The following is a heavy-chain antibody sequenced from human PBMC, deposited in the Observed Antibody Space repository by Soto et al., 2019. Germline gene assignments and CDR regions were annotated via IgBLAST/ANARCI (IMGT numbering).Heavy chain of an antibody. V-gene: IGHV3-9*01. CDR2: IRGNSDYI. J-gene: IGHJ6*02. CDR1: GFTFDDYA. CDR3: VRDMTGGRGAVAGHVPGYYVTMDV. Sequence: EVQLVESGGHLVQPGRSLRLSCAASGFTFDDYAMHWVRQAPGKGLEWVSGIRGNSDYIGYADSVRGRFAISRDNAKTFLYLQMNSLRAEDTALYFCVRDMTGGRGAVAGHVPGYYVTMDVWGQGTPVTVSS. D-gene: IGHD6-19*01.